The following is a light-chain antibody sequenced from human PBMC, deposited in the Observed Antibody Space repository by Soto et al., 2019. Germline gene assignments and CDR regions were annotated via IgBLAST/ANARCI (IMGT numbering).Light chain of an antibody. V-gene: IGKV3-11*01. J-gene: IGKJ5*01. CDR2: DAT. CDR3: QQRNNWPLIT. Sequence: EIVLTQSPGTLSFSPGERATLSCRASQTVSTLLACYQQKPGQAPRLLIYDATNRATGIPARFSGSGSGTDFTLTINSLEPADSAVYYCQQRNNWPLITFGQGTRLEIK. CDR1: QTVSTL.